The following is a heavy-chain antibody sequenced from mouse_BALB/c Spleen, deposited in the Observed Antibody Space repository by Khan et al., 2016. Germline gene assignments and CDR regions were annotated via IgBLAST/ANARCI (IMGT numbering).Heavy chain of an antibody. CDR3: ALLRLPY. J-gene: IGHJ3*01. D-gene: IGHD1-2*01. CDR1: GYTFTSYW. CDR2: INPSTGYT. V-gene: IGHV1-7*01. Sequence: QVQLQQSGAELAKPGASVKMSCKASGYTFTSYWMHWVKQRPGQGLEWIGYINPSTGYTEYNQKFKDKATLTADKSSSTAYMQLSSLTSEDSAVYYCALLRLPYWGQGTLVTVSA.